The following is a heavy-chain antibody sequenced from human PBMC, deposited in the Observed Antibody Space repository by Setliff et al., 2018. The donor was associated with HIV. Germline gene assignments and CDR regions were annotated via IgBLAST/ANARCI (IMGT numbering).Heavy chain of an antibody. CDR2: IIPIFGST. CDR1: GGTFSNYA. D-gene: IGHD3-22*01. Sequence: ASVKVSCKASGGTFSNYAISWVRQAPGQGLEWMGGIIPIFGSTKYAQKFQDRVTITADESTYTAEMELSSLRSEDTAVYYCARDDHYYDMGSILSDWYFDLWGRGTLVTVSS. J-gene: IGHJ2*01. CDR3: ARDDHYYDMGSILSDWYFDL. V-gene: IGHV1-69*13.